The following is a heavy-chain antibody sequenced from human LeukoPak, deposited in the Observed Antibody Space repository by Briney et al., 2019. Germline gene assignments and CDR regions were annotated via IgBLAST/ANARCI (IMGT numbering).Heavy chain of an antibody. CDR3: ARDWADRSGWYF. V-gene: IGHV1-69*06. D-gene: IGHD6-19*01. CDR2: IIPIFGTA. J-gene: IGHJ4*02. Sequence: SAKVSCKASGGTFSSYAISWVRQAPGQGLEWMGGIIPIFGTANYAQKFQGRVTITADKSTSTAYMELSSLRSEDTAVYYCARDWADRSGWYFWGQGTLVTVSS. CDR1: GGTFSSYA.